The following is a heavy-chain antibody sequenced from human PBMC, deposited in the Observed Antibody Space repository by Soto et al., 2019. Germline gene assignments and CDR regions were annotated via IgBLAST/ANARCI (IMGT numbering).Heavy chain of an antibody. CDR3: AKVHLNSWIYEFFDY. CDR1: GFTFSSYA. CDR2: ISGSGGST. D-gene: IGHD1-7*01. V-gene: IGHV3-23*01. Sequence: EVQLLESGGGLEQPGGSLRLSCAASGFTFSSYAMSWVRQAPGKGLEWVSGISGSGGSTYYADSVKGRFTISRDNSKNTLYLQMNSLRAEDTAVYYCAKVHLNSWIYEFFDYWGQGTLVTVSS. J-gene: IGHJ4*02.